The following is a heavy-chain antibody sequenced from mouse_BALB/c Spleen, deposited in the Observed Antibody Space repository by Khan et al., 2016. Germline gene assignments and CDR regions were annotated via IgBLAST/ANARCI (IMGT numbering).Heavy chain of an antibody. CDR3: ARRDDGGGAMDY. J-gene: IGHJ4*01. V-gene: IGHV2-6*02. D-gene: IGHD2-3*01. CDR1: GFSLTRYG. CDR2: IWSDGST. Sequence: QVQLKESGPGLVAPSQSLSITCTVSGFSLTRYGVHWVRQPPGKGLEWLVVIWSDGSTTYNSALKSRLSISKDNSKSQVFLKMNSLQTDDTAMYYCARRDDGGGAMDYWGQGTSVTVSS.